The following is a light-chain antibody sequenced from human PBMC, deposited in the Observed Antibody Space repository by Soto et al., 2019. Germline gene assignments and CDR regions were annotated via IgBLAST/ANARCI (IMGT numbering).Light chain of an antibody. J-gene: IGLJ1*01. CDR2: IND. CDR1: SSSIGDNP. V-gene: IGLV1-44*01. Sequence: QSVLTQPPSASGTPGQRVTISCSGSSSSIGDNPVNWYQQVPGAAPKLLIYINDQRPSGVPDRFSGSKSGTSASLAISGLQPEDEADYYCAAWDDSLNALFGTGTKLTVL. CDR3: AAWDDSLNAL.